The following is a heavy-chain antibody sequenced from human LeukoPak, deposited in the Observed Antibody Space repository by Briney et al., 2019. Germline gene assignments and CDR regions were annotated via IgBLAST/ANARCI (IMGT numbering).Heavy chain of an antibody. CDR2: INQDGNDK. J-gene: IGHJ4*02. V-gene: IGHV3-7*01. D-gene: IGHD1-26*01. CDR1: GFTFRSYW. Sequence: GGSLRLSCVASGFTFRSYWMSWVRQAPVKGLEWVANINQDGNDKNYVDSVKGRFTISRDNAKNAVYLEMNSLRVEDTAVYYCATDEVEGATKFDSWGQGTLVTVSS. CDR3: ATDEVEGATKFDS.